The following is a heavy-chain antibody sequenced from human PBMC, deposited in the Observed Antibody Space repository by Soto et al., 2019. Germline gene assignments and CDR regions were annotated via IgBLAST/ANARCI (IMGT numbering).Heavy chain of an antibody. CDR2: IYYSGST. CDR1: GGSISGSSYY. CDR3: TLGSGWKDFDY. J-gene: IGHJ4*02. D-gene: IGHD3-22*01. V-gene: IGHV4-39*01. Sequence: PSETLSLTCTVSGGSISGSSYYWGWIRQPPGKGLEWIGNIYYSGSTYYNPSLKSRVTISVDTSKNQFSLKLSSVTAADTAVYYCTLGSGWKDFDYWGQGTLVTVSS.